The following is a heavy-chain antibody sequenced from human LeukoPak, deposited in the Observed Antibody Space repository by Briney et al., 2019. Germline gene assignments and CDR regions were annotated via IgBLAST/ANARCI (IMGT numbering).Heavy chain of an antibody. J-gene: IGHJ4*02. CDR3: ARDCSGGSCYFDY. Sequence: ASVKVSCKASGYTFTSYGISWVRQAPGQGLEWMGWISAYNGNTNYAQKLQGRVTMTTDTSTSTAYTELRSLRSDDTAVYYCARDCSGGSCYFDYWGQGTLVTVSS. CDR2: ISAYNGNT. V-gene: IGHV1-18*01. D-gene: IGHD2-15*01. CDR1: GYTFTSYG.